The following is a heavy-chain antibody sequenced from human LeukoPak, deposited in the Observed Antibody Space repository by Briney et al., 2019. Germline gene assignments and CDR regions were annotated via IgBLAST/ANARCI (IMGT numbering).Heavy chain of an antibody. CDR2: INTNTGNP. CDR1: GYTFTSYA. D-gene: IGHD1-26*01. Sequence: ASVKVSCKASGYTFTSYAMNWVRQAPGQGLEWMGWINTNTGNPTYAQGFTGRFVFSLDTSVSTAYLQISSLKAEDTAVYYCARVFSLVGATSFDCWGQGTLVTVSS. CDR3: ARVFSLVGATSFDC. J-gene: IGHJ4*02. V-gene: IGHV7-4-1*02.